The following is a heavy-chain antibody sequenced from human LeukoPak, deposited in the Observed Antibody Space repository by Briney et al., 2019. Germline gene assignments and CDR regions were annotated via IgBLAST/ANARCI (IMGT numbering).Heavy chain of an antibody. CDR3: ARNRVIYYYGMDV. CDR1: GFTFSSYA. D-gene: IGHD3-22*01. Sequence: GGSLRLSCAASGFTFSSYAMHWVRQAPGKGLGWVAVISYDGSNKYYADSVKGRFTISRDNSKNTLYLQMNSLRAEDTAVYYCARNRVIYYYGMDVWGQGTTVTVSS. J-gene: IGHJ6*02. CDR2: ISYDGSNK. V-gene: IGHV3-30-3*01.